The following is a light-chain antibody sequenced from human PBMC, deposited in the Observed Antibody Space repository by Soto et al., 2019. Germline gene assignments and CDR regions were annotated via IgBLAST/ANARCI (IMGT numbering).Light chain of an antibody. CDR3: MQSTQLPPT. CDR1: QTLINTY. CDR2: DAS. V-gene: IGKV3D-20*02. J-gene: IGKJ5*01. Sequence: EIVLTQAPGTLSLSPGDRATLSCRASQTLINTYLAWYQQRPGLAPRLLIYDASTRAPGIPDRFSGSGSGTDFTLEISRVETDDVGIYYCMQSTQLPPTFGQGTRLEIK.